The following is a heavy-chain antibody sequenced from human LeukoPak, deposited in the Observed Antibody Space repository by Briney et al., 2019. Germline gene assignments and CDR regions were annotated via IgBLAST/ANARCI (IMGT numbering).Heavy chain of an antibody. D-gene: IGHD1-26*01. CDR2: ISYDGSNK. J-gene: IGHJ3*02. CDR3: ARGGSPPEALGDTFDI. V-gene: IGHV3-30-3*01. CDR1: GFTFSNYA. Sequence: GGSLRLSCAASGFTFSNYAMYWVRQAPGKGLEWVAVISYDGSNKYYADSVKGRFTISRDNAKNTLYLQMNSLRAEDTAVYYCARGGSPPEALGDTFDIWGQGTVVTVSS.